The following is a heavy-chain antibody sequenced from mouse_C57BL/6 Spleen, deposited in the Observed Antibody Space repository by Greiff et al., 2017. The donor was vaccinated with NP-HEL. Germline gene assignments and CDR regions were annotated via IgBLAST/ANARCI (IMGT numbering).Heavy chain of an antibody. V-gene: IGHV1-64*01. CDR3: ARDWAWFAY. D-gene: IGHD4-1*01. CDR1: GYTFTSYW. Sequence: VQLQQPGAELVKPGASVKLSCTASGYTFTSYWMHWVKQSPGQGLEWIGMIHPSSGSTNYNEKFKSQETITVDKSTSTAYMQLSSLTSEDSAVYYCARDWAWFAYWGKGTMVTVSA. J-gene: IGHJ3*01. CDR2: IHPSSGST.